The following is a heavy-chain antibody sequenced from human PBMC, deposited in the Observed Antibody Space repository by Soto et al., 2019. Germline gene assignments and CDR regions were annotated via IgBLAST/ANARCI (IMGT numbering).Heavy chain of an antibody. CDR3: ARGLAIAANWVDA. J-gene: IGHJ5*02. V-gene: IGHV3-33*01. CDR2: IWYEESKN. Sequence: QVQLVESGGGVVQPGGSRELSCQGSGFTFSSYGLHWGAKAPGKGRGGEAVIWYEESKNYFADSVKGRFTNSRDNHKNTLYLQMTSLRAEDTAVYYCARGLAIAANWVDAWGQGTLVAVSS. D-gene: IGHD6-13*01. CDR1: GFTFSSYG.